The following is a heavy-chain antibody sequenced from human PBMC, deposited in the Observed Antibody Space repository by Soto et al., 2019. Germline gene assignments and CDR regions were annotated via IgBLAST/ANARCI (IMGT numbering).Heavy chain of an antibody. D-gene: IGHD3-10*01. CDR1: GGSISSDDHY. CDR3: ATPTPLRGAMITNINFDF. J-gene: IGHJ4*02. V-gene: IGHV4-30-4*01. CDR2: IYYTGST. Sequence: SETLSLTCTVSGGSISSDDHYWSWIRQPPGKGLEWIGYIYYTGSTNYNPSLESRLTISIDRPKNQFSLTLTSVNAADTAVYYCATPTPLRGAMITNINFDFWGQGTPVTVSS.